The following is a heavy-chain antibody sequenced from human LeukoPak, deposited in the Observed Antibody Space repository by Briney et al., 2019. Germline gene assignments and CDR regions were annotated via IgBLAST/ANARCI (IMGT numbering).Heavy chain of an antibody. D-gene: IGHD1-14*01. CDR2: INHSGST. V-gene: IGHV4-34*01. J-gene: IGHJ5*02. CDR3: ARNHIRFDP. CDR1: GGSFSGYY. Sequence: SETLSLTCAVYGGSFSGYYWSWIRQPPGKGLEWIGEINHSGSTNYNPPLKSRVTISVDTSKNQFSLKLSSVTAADTAVYYCARNHIRFDPWGQGTLVTVSS.